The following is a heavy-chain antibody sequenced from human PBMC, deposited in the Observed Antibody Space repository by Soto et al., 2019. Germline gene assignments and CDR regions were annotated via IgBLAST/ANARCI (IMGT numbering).Heavy chain of an antibody. V-gene: IGHV3-23*01. CDR3: AKPLVEQWLDSFDY. D-gene: IGHD6-19*01. Sequence: EVQLLESGGGLVQPGGSLRLSCAASGFTFSSYAMSWVRQAPGKGLEWVSGVSGSGTHTFYADSVKGRFTISRDNSKNTLYLQMSNLRPEDTALYYCAKPLVEQWLDSFDYWCQGTLVTVSS. CDR2: VSGSGTHT. CDR1: GFTFSSYA. J-gene: IGHJ4*02.